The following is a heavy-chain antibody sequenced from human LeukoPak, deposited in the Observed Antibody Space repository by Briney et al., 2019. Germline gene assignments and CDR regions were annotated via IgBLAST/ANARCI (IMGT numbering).Heavy chain of an antibody. D-gene: IGHD2-21*02. J-gene: IGHJ1*01. CDR2: INQDGSEK. CDR1: GFTFRSYW. CDR3: ARPRCGGDCPPQH. V-gene: IGHV3-7*01. Sequence: GGSLRLSCIASGFTFRSYWMHWVRQAPGKGLEWVANINQDGSEKHYVDSVKGRFTISRDNAKNSLFLQMNSLRAEDTAVYYCARPRCGGDCPPQHWGQGTLVTVSS.